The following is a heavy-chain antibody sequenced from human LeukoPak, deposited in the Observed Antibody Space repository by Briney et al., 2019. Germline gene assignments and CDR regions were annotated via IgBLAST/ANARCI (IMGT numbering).Heavy chain of an antibody. D-gene: IGHD6-19*01. Sequence: PGGALRVSCAASGFSFNIDSMYCVRQAPGKGLECVSITNGADESKYYADSVKSRFTISRDNSKTTLYLQMNSLSAEATAVYFCAKDCHCPSSCHFCGYMDVWGKGTTVTVSS. V-gene: IGHV3-23*01. CDR3: AKDCHCPSSCHFCGYMDV. CDR1: GFSFNIDS. CDR2: TNGADESK. J-gene: IGHJ6*03.